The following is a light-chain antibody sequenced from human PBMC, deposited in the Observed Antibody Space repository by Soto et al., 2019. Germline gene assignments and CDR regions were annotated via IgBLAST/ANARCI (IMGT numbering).Light chain of an antibody. CDR3: QQYYSEPAT. Sequence: DIVMTQSPDSLAVSLGERATLNCKSSQSVLYNANDKNYLAWYQKKTGQPPKLLIYWASTRESGVPDRFSGSGSGTDFTLTISSLQAEDVAVYYCQQYYSEPATFGPGTKLDIK. V-gene: IGKV4-1*01. J-gene: IGKJ3*01. CDR2: WAS. CDR1: QSVLYNANDKNY.